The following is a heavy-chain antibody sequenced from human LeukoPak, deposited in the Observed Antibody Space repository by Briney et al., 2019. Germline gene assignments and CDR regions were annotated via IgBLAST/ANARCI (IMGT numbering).Heavy chain of an antibody. Sequence: GASVKVSCKASGYTFTSYDINWVRQATGQGLEWMGWMNPNSGNTGYAQKFQGRVTMTRNTSISTAYMELSSLRSEDTAVYYCARGLTVTTIWYFDLWGRGTLVTVSS. CDR1: GYTFTSYD. V-gene: IGHV1-8*01. J-gene: IGHJ2*01. CDR2: MNPNSGNT. CDR3: ARGLTVTTIWYFDL. D-gene: IGHD4-17*01.